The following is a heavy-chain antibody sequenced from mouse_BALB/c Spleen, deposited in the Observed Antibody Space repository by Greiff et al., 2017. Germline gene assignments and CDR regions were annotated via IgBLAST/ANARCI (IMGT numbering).Heavy chain of an antibody. J-gene: IGHJ4*01. CDR2: IRNKANGYTT. D-gene: IGHD2-1*01. CDR3: ARVYFYYAMDY. V-gene: IGHV7-3*02. CDR1: GFTFTDYY. Sequence: EVHLVESGGGLVQPGGSLRLSCATSGFTFTDYYMSWVRQPPGKALEWLGFIRNKANGYTTEYSASVKGRFTISRDNSQSILYLQMNTLRAEDSATYYCARVYFYYAMDYWGQGTSVTVSS.